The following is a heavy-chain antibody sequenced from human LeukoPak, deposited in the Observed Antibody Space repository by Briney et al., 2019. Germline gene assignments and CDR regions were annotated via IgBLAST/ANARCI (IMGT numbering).Heavy chain of an antibody. D-gene: IGHD3-10*01. CDR1: GGSFSGYY. J-gene: IGHJ5*02. Sequence: SETLSLTCAVYGGSFSGYYWSWIRQPSGKGLEWIGEINHSGSTNYNPSLKSRVTISVDTSKNQFSLKLSSVTAADTAVYYCARGITYYYGSGSYYNSPQFDPWGQGTLVTVSS. CDR3: ARGITYYYGSGSYYNSPQFDP. CDR2: INHSGST. V-gene: IGHV4-34*01.